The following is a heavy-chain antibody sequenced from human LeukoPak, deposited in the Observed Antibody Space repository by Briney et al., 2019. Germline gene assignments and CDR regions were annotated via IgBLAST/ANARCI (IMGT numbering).Heavy chain of an antibody. D-gene: IGHD6-19*01. CDR3: ARDGLSSGWLQDY. V-gene: IGHV3-33*01. J-gene: IGHJ4*02. CDR2: IWYDGTNK. Sequence: GGSLRLSCAASGFTFSSYGMHWVRQAPGKGLEWVAVIWYDGTNKYYADSVKGRFTISRDNSKNTLYLQMNSLRVEDTAVYYCARDGLSSGWLQDYWGQGIRVTVSS. CDR1: GFTFSSYG.